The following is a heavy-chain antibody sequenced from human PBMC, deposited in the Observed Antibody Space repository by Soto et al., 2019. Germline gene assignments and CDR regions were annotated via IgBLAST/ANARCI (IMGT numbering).Heavy chain of an antibody. D-gene: IGHD3-10*01. CDR2: IKHDGSEK. CDR3: ARDRGFFDY. J-gene: IGHJ4*02. V-gene: IGHV3-7*01. CDR1: GFTFGTYW. Sequence: EVQLVESGGGLVQPGGSLRLSCAASGFTFGTYWMTWVRQAPGKGLEWVANIKHDGSEKYYVDSVKGRFTISRDNAKNSLYLQMNSLRAEDTAVYYCARDRGFFDYRGQGTLVTVSS.